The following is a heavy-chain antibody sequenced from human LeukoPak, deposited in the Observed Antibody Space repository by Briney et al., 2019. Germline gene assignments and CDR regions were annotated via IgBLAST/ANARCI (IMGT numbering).Heavy chain of an antibody. V-gene: IGHV3-53*01. Sequence: GGSLRLSCAASGFTFSSYAMSWVRQAPGKGLEWVSVIYSGGSTYYADSVKGRFTISRDNSKNTLYLQMNSLRAEDTAVYYCARGYYDSSGYYFPFGYWGQGTLVTVSS. CDR1: GFTFSSYA. D-gene: IGHD3-22*01. CDR2: IYSGGST. CDR3: ARGYYDSSGYYFPFGY. J-gene: IGHJ4*02.